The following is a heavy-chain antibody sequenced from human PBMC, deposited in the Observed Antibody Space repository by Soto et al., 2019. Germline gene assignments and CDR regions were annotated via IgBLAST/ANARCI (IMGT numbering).Heavy chain of an antibody. J-gene: IGHJ6*03. CDR1: GFTFSSYG. CDR2: IWYDGSNK. D-gene: IGHD5-12*01. V-gene: IGHV3-33*01. Sequence: QVQLVESGGGVVQPGRSLRLSCAASGFTFSSYGMHWVRQAPGKGLEWVAVIWYDGSNKYYADSVKGRLTISRDNSKNTLYLQMNSLRAEDTAVYYCARDAGYSGYVRYYMDVWGKGTTVTVSS. CDR3: ARDAGYSGYVRYYMDV.